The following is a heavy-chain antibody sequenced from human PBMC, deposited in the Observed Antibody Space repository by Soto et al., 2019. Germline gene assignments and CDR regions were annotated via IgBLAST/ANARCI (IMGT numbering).Heavy chain of an antibody. D-gene: IGHD2-21*02. CDR2: IWYDGSNK. Sequence: QVQLVESGGGVVQPGRSLRLSCAASGFTFSSYGMHWVRQAPGKGLEWVAVIWYDGSNKYYADSVKGRFTISRDNXKXTXXLQMNSLRAEDTAVYYCARDRVVVTAIPSYYGMDVWGQGTTVTVSS. V-gene: IGHV3-33*01. CDR3: ARDRVVVTAIPSYYGMDV. J-gene: IGHJ6*02. CDR1: GFTFSSYG.